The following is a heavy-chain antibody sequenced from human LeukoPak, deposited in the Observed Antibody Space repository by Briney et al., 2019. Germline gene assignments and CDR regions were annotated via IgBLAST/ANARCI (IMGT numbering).Heavy chain of an antibody. CDR2: INPSSGST. V-gene: IGHV1-46*01. Sequence: GASVKVSCKASGYTFTSYYMHWVRQAPGQGLEWMGLINPSSGSTNYAQKFLGRVTMTRDTSTSTVHMDLSSLRSEDTAVYYCARPGSPAAGASDFHHWGQGTLVTVSS. D-gene: IGHD6-13*01. CDR3: ARPGSPAAGASDFHH. J-gene: IGHJ1*01. CDR1: GYTFTSYY.